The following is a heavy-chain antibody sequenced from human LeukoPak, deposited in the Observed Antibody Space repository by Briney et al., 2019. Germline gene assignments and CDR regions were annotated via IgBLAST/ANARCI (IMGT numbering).Heavy chain of an antibody. CDR1: GGSIRSYY. Sequence: SETLSLTCTVSGGSIRSYYWSWIGQPPGKGLEWIGYIYYMGSTNYNPSLKSRVTISADTSKNQFSLKLSSVTAADTAVYYCATMVQGVHTYFGSWGQGNLVAVSS. V-gene: IGHV4-59*01. CDR3: ATMVQGVHTYFGS. CDR2: IYYMGST. D-gene: IGHD3-10*01. J-gene: IGHJ4*02.